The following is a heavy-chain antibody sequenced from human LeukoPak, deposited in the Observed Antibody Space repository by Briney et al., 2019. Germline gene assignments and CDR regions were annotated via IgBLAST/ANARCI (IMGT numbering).Heavy chain of an antibody. D-gene: IGHD6-6*01. CDR2: IYYSGTT. V-gene: IGHV4-30-4*08. J-gene: IGHJ4*02. Sequence: PSETLSLTCSVSGGSISRGDHYWSWIRQPPGKGLEWIAYIYYSGTTSYNPSLKGRVTISVDTSKDQFSLKLTSVTAADTAVYYCARGQAARRDFDYWGQGTLVTVSS. CDR3: ARGQAARRDFDY. CDR1: GGSISRGDHY.